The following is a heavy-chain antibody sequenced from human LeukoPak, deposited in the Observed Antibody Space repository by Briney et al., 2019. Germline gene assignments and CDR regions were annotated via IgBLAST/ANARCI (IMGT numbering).Heavy chain of an antibody. Sequence: SGPTLVKPTQTLTLTCTFSGFSLSTSGVGVGWIRQPPGKALEWLALIYWNDDKRYSPSLKSRLTITKDTSKNQVVLTITNMDPVDTATYDCARTFYYDSSGYRVDYFDYWGQGTLVTVSS. CDR3: ARTFYYDSSGYRVDYFDY. J-gene: IGHJ4*02. D-gene: IGHD3-22*01. CDR1: GFSLSTSGVG. V-gene: IGHV2-5*01. CDR2: IYWNDDK.